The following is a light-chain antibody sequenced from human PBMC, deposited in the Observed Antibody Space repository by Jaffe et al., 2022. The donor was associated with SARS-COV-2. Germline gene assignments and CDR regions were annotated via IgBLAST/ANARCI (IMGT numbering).Light chain of an antibody. V-gene: IGLV2-14*01. J-gene: IGLJ3*02. CDR3: SSYTSSNTWV. CDR1: SSDVGAYDY. Sequence: QSALTQPASVSGSPGQSITISCTGTSSDVGAYDYVSWYQQYPGKAPKLMIYDVNNWPSGVSSRFSGSKSGNTASLTISGLQAEDEADYYCSSYTSSNTWVFGGGTKLTVL. CDR2: DVN.